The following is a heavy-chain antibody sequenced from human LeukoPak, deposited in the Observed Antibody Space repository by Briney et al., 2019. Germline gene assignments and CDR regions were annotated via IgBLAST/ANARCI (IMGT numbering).Heavy chain of an antibody. D-gene: IGHD2-15*01. CDR2: IYYTGNT. CDR1: GGSISNSFY. Sequence: SETLSLTCTVSGGSISNSFYWRWSRQPPGKGLEWIGSIYYTGNTYYNPSLKSRVTISVDTSKRQFSLKLSSVTAADTAVYYCVRHFPSGGSYIWFDPWGQGTLVTVSS. J-gene: IGHJ5*02. CDR3: VRHFPSGGSYIWFDP. V-gene: IGHV4-39*01.